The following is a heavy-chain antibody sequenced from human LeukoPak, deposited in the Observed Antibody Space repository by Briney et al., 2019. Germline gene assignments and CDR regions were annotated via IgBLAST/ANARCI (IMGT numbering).Heavy chain of an antibody. D-gene: IGHD2-2*01. J-gene: IGHJ6*02. CDR1: GGTFSSYA. CDR2: IIPIFGTA. V-gene: IGHV1-69*13. CDR3: ARDWWSFGGWDIVVVPASSEYGMDV. Sequence: SVKVSCTASGGTFSSYAISWVRQAPGQGPEWMGGIIPIFGTANYAQKFQGRVTITADESTSTAYMELSSLRSEDTAVYYCARDWWSFGGWDIVVVPASSEYGMDVWGQGTTVTVSS.